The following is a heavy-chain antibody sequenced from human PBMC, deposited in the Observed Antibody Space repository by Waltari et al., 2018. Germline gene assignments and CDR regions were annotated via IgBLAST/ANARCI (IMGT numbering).Heavy chain of an antibody. CDR3: ARRVRDIISGDNWFDP. CDR2: IHESGTT. V-gene: IGHV4-39*07. D-gene: IGHD6-25*01. CDR1: GCPLSSRKYD. Sequence: QLQLQESGPGLVKPSETLSPTCTVSGCPLSSRKYDWVWVRQTPGRELEWVGNIHESGTTHSNPSLKSRVTMSVDTSKNQFSLNLRSVTAADTAVYYCARRVRDIISGDNWFDPWGQGTLVTVS. J-gene: IGHJ5*02.